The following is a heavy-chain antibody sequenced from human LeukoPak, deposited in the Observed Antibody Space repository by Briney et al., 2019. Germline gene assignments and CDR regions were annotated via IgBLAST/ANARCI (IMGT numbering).Heavy chain of an antibody. CDR3: GIRDTSDYYVF. J-gene: IGHJ4*02. CDR2: TGSNGVT. Sequence: PGGSLRLSCTGSGFTFRTYAFSWVRPAPGKGLEWVSATGSNGVTYYADSVKGRFTFSRDNSKNALYLQMNGLRADDTAVYYCGIRDTSDYYVFWGQGTLVTVSS. CDR1: GFTFRTYA. V-gene: IGHV3-23*01. D-gene: IGHD3-22*01.